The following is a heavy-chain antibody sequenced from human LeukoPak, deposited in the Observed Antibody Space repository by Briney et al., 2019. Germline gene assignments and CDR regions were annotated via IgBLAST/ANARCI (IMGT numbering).Heavy chain of an antibody. CDR3: AKDSGSGWFTPPGAFDY. J-gene: IGHJ4*02. D-gene: IGHD6-19*01. Sequence: GGSLRLSCAASGFTFSSYWMSWVRQAPGKGLEWVANIKQDGSEKYYVDSVKGRFTISGDNAKNSLYLQMNSLRAEDTAVYYCAKDSGSGWFTPPGAFDYWGQGTLVTVSS. CDR2: IKQDGSEK. V-gene: IGHV3-7*01. CDR1: GFTFSSYW.